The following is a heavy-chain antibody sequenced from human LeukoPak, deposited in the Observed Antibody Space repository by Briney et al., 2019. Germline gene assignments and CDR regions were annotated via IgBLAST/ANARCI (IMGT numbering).Heavy chain of an antibody. CDR1: GGSISYYY. J-gene: IGHJ6*02. CDR3: AREDPQTTVPEGMYV. D-gene: IGHD4-17*01. CDR2: IYYSGTT. Sequence: SETLSLTCTVSGGSISYYYWSWIRQSPGKGLEWIGYIYYSGTTNYNPSLKSRVTISVDTSKNQLSLQLRSVTAADTAVYYCAREDPQTTVPEGMYVWGQGTTVTASS. V-gene: IGHV4-59*01.